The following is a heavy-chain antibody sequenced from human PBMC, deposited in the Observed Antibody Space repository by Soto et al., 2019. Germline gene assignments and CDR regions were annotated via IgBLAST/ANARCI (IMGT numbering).Heavy chain of an antibody. J-gene: IGHJ6*02. CDR2: IYYSGST. CDR1: GGSISSSSYY. Sequence: QLQLQESGPGLVKPSETLSLTCTVSGGSISSSSYYWGWIRQPPGKGLEWIGSIYYSGSTYYNPSLKSRVTISVDKGKNQFSRKLSCVTAADTAVYYCARDELDIAADEGGYGMDVWGQGTTVAVSS. V-gene: IGHV4-39*02. CDR3: ARDELDIAADEGGYGMDV. D-gene: IGHD6-13*01.